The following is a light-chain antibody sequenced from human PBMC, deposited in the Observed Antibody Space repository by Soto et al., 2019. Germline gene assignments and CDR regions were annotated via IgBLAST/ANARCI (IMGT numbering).Light chain of an antibody. CDR1: NIGSKS. J-gene: IGLJ2*01. CDR3: QVCDSNSYHLV. V-gene: IGLV3-21*04. CDR2: YDT. Sequence: SYELTQAPSVSVAPGKTAEISCGGNNIGSKSVHWYQQRPGQAPVLVIFYDTDRPSGIPERFSGSNSGNLATLTISRVEAGDEADYYCQVCDSNSYHLVFGGGTKLTVL.